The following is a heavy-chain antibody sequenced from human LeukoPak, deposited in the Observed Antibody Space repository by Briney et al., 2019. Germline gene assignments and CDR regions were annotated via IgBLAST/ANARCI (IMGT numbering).Heavy chain of an antibody. CDR1: GGSISNNY. J-gene: IGHJ4*02. CDR2: IYYSGST. Sequence: SETLSLTCTVSGGSISNNYWGWIRQPPGKGLEWIGSIYYSGSTYYNPSLKSRVTISVDTSKNQFSLKLSSVTAADTAVYYCARGYYDFWSGYPHYFDYWGQGTLVTVSS. CDR3: ARGYYDFWSGYPHYFDY. D-gene: IGHD3-3*01. V-gene: IGHV4-39*07.